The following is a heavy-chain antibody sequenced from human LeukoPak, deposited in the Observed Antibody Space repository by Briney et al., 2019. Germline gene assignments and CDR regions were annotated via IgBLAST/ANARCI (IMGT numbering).Heavy chain of an antibody. CDR2: IYYTGKT. J-gene: IGHJ4*02. Sequence: PSETLSLTCTVSGDSVSNGNYYWSWLRQPPGKALEWIGYIYYTGKTYHNPSLEGRVTILVDTSRNHFSVKLSSVTAADTAVYYCARSQNYYGSGDYWSQGTLVTVSS. CDR1: GDSVSNGNYY. CDR3: ARSQNYYGSGDY. V-gene: IGHV4-61*03. D-gene: IGHD3-10*01.